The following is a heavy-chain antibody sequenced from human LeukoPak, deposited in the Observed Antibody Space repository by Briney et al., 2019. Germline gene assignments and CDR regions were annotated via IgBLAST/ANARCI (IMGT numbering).Heavy chain of an antibody. V-gene: IGHV4-59*12. CDR1: GGSISGYY. Sequence: SETLSLTCTVSGGSISGYYWSRIRQPPGKGLEWIGYIYYSGSTNYNPSLKSRLTISIDTSENQFSLKLSSVTAADTAVYYCARDEVIAAAGTRGYYFDYWGQGTLVTVSS. J-gene: IGHJ4*02. D-gene: IGHD6-13*01. CDR2: IYYSGST. CDR3: ARDEVIAAAGTRGYYFDY.